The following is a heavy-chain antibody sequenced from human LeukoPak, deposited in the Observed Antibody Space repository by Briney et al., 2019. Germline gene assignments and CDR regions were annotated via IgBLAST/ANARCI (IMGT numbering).Heavy chain of an antibody. CDR3: ARGDPGYYGSGSFDY. CDR2: IYSGGST. Sequence: GGSLRLSCAASGFTFSSYGMSWVRQAPGKGLEWVSVIYSGGSTYYADSVKGRFTISRDNSKNTLYLQMNSLRAEDTAVYYCARGDPGYYGSGSFDYWGQGTLVTVSS. D-gene: IGHD3-10*01. V-gene: IGHV3-53*01. J-gene: IGHJ4*02. CDR1: GFTFSSYG.